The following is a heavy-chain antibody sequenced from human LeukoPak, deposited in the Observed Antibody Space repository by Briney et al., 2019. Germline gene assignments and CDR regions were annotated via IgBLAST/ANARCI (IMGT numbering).Heavy chain of an antibody. CDR1: GFTFSSYW. D-gene: IGHD2-2*01. CDR3: ARDYCSSISCMDA. Sequence: AGGSLRLSCTASGFTFSSYWMHWVRQAPGKGLVWVSRINSDGRSTTYVDSVKGRFTISRDNAKNTLYLQMNSLRAEDTAMYYCARDYCSSISCMDAWGQGTTVTVSS. J-gene: IGHJ6*02. CDR2: INSDGRST. V-gene: IGHV3-74*01.